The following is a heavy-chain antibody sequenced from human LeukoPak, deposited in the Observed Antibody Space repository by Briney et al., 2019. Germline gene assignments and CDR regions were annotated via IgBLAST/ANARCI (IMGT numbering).Heavy chain of an antibody. J-gene: IGHJ4*02. CDR3: ARGAAGTPRTSDY. CDR1: GFIFSNYA. Sequence: PGGSLRLSCAASGFIFSNYAMSWVRQAPARGLEWVSSISSSSSYIYYADSVKGRFTISRDNAKNSLYLQMNSLRAEDTAVYYCARGAAGTPRTSDYWGQGTLVTVSS. D-gene: IGHD1-1*01. CDR2: ISSSSSYI. V-gene: IGHV3-21*01.